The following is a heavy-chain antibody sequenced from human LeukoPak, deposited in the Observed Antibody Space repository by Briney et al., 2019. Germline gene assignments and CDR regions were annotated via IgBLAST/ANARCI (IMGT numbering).Heavy chain of an antibody. V-gene: IGHV4-39*07. CDR3: AGGGRYQLLSLFDY. CDR2: IYYSGST. Sequence: PSETLSLTCTVSGGSISSSSYYWGWIRQPPGKGLEWIGSIYYSGSTYYNPSLKSRVTISVDTSKNQFSLKLSSVTAADTAVYYCAGGGRYQLLSLFDYWGQGTLVTVSS. CDR1: GGSISSSSYY. D-gene: IGHD2-2*01. J-gene: IGHJ4*02.